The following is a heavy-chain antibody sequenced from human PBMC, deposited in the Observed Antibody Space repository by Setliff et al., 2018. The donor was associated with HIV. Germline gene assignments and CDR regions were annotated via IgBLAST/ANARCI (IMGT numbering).Heavy chain of an antibody. J-gene: IGHJ4*02. CDR2: IYYSGST. V-gene: IGHV4-59*08. CDR1: GGSIRNYY. CDR3: ARGLSFYDPGGFDY. D-gene: IGHD3-22*01. Sequence: SETLSLTCTVSGGSIRNYYWTWIRQPPGKGLEWIGYIYYSGSTNYNPSLKSRVTISVDTSKNQFSLKLSSVPAADTAVYYCARGLSFYDPGGFDYWGQGTLVTVSS.